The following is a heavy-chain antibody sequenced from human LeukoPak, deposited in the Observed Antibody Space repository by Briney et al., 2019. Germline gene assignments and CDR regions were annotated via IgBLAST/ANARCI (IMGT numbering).Heavy chain of an antibody. CDR2: IKQDGSEK. CDR1: GFTFSSYW. V-gene: IGHV3-7*01. D-gene: IGHD1-26*01. Sequence: GRSLRLSCAASGFTFSSYWMSWVRQAPGKGLEWVANIKQDGSEKYYVGSVKGRFTISRDNAKNSSFLQMNSLRAEDTAVYYCATSGASSHWGQGTLVIVSS. J-gene: IGHJ4*02. CDR3: ATSGASSH.